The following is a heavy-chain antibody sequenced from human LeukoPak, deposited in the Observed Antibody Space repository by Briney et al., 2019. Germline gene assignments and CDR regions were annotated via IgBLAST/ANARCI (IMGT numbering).Heavy chain of an antibody. J-gene: IGHJ1*01. D-gene: IGHD6-13*01. Sequence: SETLSLTCTVSGGSISSYYWSWIRQPPGKGLEWIGYIYYSGSTNYNPSLKSRVTISVDTSKNQFSLKLSSVTAADTAVYYCARADSSSWYERSLFQHRGQGTLVTVSS. V-gene: IGHV4-59*01. CDR2: IYYSGST. CDR3: ARADSSSWYERSLFQH. CDR1: GGSISSYY.